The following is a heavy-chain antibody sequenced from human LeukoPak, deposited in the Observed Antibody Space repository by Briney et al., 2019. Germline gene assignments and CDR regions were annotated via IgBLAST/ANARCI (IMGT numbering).Heavy chain of an antibody. D-gene: IGHD5-18*01. CDR1: GFTFNYAW. V-gene: IGHV3-15*01. CDR3: ATAPSGYAYMNGWHLDY. CDR2: IKSKTDGETT. J-gene: IGHJ4*02. Sequence: GGSLRLSCAASGFTFNYAWMSWVRQAPGKGLEWVGRIKSKTDGETTDYAAPVKGRFTISRDDSKNTLYLQMNSLKTEDTALYYCATAPSGYAYMNGWHLDYWGQGALVTVSS.